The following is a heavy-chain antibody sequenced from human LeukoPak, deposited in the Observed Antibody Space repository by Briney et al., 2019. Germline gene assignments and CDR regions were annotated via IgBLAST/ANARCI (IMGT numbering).Heavy chain of an antibody. V-gene: IGHV1-2*02. Sequence: ATVKVSCTASGYTFTGYYMHCVRQAPGQELEWVGWINPNTGGTGYAQKFQARVTLTRDTSISTAYMDLSRLRSDDTAVYYCAREARQVATPNKGFDYWGQGSLVTVSS. D-gene: IGHD5-12*01. CDR2: INPNTGGT. CDR1: GYTFTGYY. J-gene: IGHJ4*02. CDR3: AREARQVATPNKGFDY.